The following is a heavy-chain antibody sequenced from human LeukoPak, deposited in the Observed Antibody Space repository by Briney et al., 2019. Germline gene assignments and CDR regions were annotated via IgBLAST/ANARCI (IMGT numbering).Heavy chain of an antibody. CDR1: GGSISSSSYY. J-gene: IGHJ5*02. V-gene: IGHV4-39*07. Sequence: SETLSLTCTVSGGSISSSSYYWGWIRQPPGKGLEWIGSIYYSGSTYYNPSLKSRVTISVDTSKNQFSLKLSSVTAADTAVYYCASILTYYYDSSGPGTFDPWGQGTLVTVSS. CDR2: IYYSGST. D-gene: IGHD3-22*01. CDR3: ASILTYYYDSSGPGTFDP.